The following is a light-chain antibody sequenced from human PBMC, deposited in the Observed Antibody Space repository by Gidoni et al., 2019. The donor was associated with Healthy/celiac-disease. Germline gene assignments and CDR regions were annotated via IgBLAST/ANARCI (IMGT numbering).Light chain of an antibody. CDR1: QSISSY. J-gene: IGKJ1*01. CDR2: AAS. Sequence: DIQMTQSPSSLSASGGDRVTITCRASQSISSYLNWYQQKPGKAPKLLIYAASSLQSGVPSRFSGSVSGTDFTLTISSLQPEDFATYYCQQSYSTLWTFGQGTKVEIK. V-gene: IGKV1-39*01. CDR3: QQSYSTLWT.